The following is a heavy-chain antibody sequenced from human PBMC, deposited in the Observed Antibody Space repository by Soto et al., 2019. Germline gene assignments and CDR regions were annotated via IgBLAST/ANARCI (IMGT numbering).Heavy chain of an antibody. D-gene: IGHD2-15*01. J-gene: IGHJ5*02. Sequence: QVQLVQSGAEVKKPGSSVKVSCKASGGTFSSYTISWVRQAPGQGLEWMGRIIPILGIANYAQKFQGRVTITADKSTRTAYMELSSLRSEDTAVYYCARDVNCSGGSCYTAWFDPWGQGTLVTVSS. CDR3: ARDVNCSGGSCYTAWFDP. CDR1: GGTFSSYT. CDR2: IIPILGIA. V-gene: IGHV1-69*02.